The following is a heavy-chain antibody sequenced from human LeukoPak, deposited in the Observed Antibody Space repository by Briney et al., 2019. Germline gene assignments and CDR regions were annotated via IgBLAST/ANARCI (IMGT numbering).Heavy chain of an antibody. CDR1: GFTFSDYY. D-gene: IGHD3-3*01. V-gene: IGHV3-23*01. CDR2: ISGSGGST. Sequence: GGSLRLSCAASGFTFSDYYMSWIRQAPGKGLEWVSAISGSGGSTYYADSVKGRFTISRDNSKNTLYLQMNSLRAEDTAVYYCAKSEATRITIFGVAFWGQGTLVTVSS. J-gene: IGHJ4*02. CDR3: AKSEATRITIFGVAF.